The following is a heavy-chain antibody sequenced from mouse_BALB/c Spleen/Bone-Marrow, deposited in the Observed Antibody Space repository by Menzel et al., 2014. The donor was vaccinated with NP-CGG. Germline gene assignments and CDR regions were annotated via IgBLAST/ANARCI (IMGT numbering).Heavy chain of an antibody. V-gene: IGHV2-6-1*01. CDR3: ARHRYDAMVL. Sequence: VPLQESGPGLVEPSQSLSITCTISGFSLTNYGVHWVRQPPGKGLEWLVVIWSDGSTTYNSALKSRLSISKDNSKSQGFLKMNSLQTYDTAMYYCARHRYDAMVLMCQGPSGTVPS. J-gene: IGHJ4*01. CDR2: IWSDGST. CDR1: GFSLTNYG.